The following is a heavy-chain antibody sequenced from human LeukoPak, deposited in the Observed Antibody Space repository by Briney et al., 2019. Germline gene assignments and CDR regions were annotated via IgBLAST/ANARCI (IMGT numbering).Heavy chain of an antibody. CDR1: GYSISSGYY. CDR3: ARVVCTSTNCYAPSHLDY. Sequence: SETLSLTCTVSGYSISSGYYWGWIRQPPGKGLEWIGYLYYSGSPFYNPSLKRRLTMSVDTSKNQFYLQLNSMTAADTAVYYCARVVCTSTNCYAPSHLDYWGQGTLVTVSS. J-gene: IGHJ4*02. V-gene: IGHV4-38-2*02. CDR2: LYYSGSP. D-gene: IGHD2-2*01.